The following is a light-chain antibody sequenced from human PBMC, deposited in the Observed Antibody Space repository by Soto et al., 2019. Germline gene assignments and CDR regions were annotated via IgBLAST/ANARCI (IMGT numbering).Light chain of an antibody. J-gene: IGKJ5*01. Sequence: ESVFTQSPGTLSLSPGERATLSCRASQSVSSSYLAWYQQKPGQAPRLLIYDASNRATGIPARFSGSGSGTDFTLTISSLEPEDFAVYYCQQRSNWPPITFGQGTRLEIK. CDR1: QSVSSSY. CDR3: QQRSNWPPIT. V-gene: IGKV3D-20*02. CDR2: DAS.